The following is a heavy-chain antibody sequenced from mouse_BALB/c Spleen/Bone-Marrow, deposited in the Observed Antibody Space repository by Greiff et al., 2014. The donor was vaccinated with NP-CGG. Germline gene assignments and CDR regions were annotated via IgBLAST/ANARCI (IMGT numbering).Heavy chain of an antibody. J-gene: IGHJ2*01. CDR1: GFTFRSFG. CDR3: VRGGYYVPSYFDS. Sequence: EVMLVESGGGLVQPGGSRKLSCAASGFTFRSFGMHWARQAPEKGLEWVAYISGGTSTIYYADTVKGRFTISRDNLNNTLFLQMTSLRSEDTAMYYCVRGGYYVPSYFDSWGQGTTLTVSS. V-gene: IGHV5-17*02. D-gene: IGHD2-3*01. CDR2: ISGGTSTI.